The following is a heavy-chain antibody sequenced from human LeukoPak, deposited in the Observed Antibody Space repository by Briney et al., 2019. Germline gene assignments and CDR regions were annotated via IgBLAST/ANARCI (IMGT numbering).Heavy chain of an antibody. CDR1: GFTFSDYA. CDR2: IRGGGHGP. D-gene: IGHD4-17*01. Sequence: PGGSLRLPCTASGFTFSDYAMMWVRQSPGKGPEWVAAIRGGGHGPFYADSARGRFTISRDNSKYTLFLQMDSLRAEDTAVYYCARDPNGDYVGAFDMWGPGTMVTVSS. J-gene: IGHJ3*02. CDR3: ARDPNGDYVGAFDM. V-gene: IGHV3-23*01.